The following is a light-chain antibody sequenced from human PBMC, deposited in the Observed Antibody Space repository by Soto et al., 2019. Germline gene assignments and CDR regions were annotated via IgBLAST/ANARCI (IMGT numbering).Light chain of an antibody. V-gene: IGKV3-15*01. J-gene: IGKJ5*01. CDR1: QSVASS. CDR3: QQYHYWPIT. CDR2: GAS. Sequence: ERVMTHSPATLSASQCERVTLSFRASQSVASSVAWYQQKPGQAPRLILYGASTRATGFPARFSGSGSGTEFTLTISSLQSEDFAVYLCQQYHYWPITFGQGTRLEIK.